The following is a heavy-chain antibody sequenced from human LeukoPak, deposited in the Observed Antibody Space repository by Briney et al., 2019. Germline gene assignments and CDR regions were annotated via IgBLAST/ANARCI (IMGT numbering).Heavy chain of an antibody. D-gene: IGHD3-16*01. V-gene: IGHV3-53*01. J-gene: IGHJ4*02. CDR3: AKASSTAYYFDS. CDR1: GFNVSANY. CDR2: IYTGGAK. Sequence: GGSLRLSCAASGFNVSANYMSWVRQAPGKGLEWVSVIYTGGAKYYAGSVQGRFTISRDNSKNTLYLQMNSLRAEDTALYYCAKASSTAYYFDSWGQGTLVTVSS.